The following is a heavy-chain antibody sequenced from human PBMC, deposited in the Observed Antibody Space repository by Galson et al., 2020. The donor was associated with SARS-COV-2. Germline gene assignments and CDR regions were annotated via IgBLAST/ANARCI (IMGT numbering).Heavy chain of an antibody. CDR3: AREYDKIGNLDY. V-gene: IGHV3-48*04. J-gene: IGHJ4*02. CDR1: GYDFNSHT. CDR2: ISSSRRTT. D-gene: IGHD1-1*01. Sequence: GESLKNSCEGSGYDFNSHTIMSVRQAPGKELDWISYISSSRRTTYYADPVRGRFTVSRDYAKSSVYLQMYNLRVEDTAMYYCAREYDKIGNLDYWGQGTLVIVSS.